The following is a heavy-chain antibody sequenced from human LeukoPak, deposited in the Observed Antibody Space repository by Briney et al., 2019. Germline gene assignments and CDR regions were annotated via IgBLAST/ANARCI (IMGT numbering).Heavy chain of an antibody. CDR1: GFTFSSYA. CDR2: ITNSGGST. D-gene: IGHD1-26*01. Sequence: PGESLRLSCAASGFTFSSYAMSWVRQAPGKGLEWVSEITNSGGSTYYADSVKGRLTISRDNSKNTLYLQMNSLRAEDTALYYCAKASAWYSGSSFDSWGQGTLVTVSS. J-gene: IGHJ4*02. CDR3: AKASAWYSGSSFDS. V-gene: IGHV3-23*01.